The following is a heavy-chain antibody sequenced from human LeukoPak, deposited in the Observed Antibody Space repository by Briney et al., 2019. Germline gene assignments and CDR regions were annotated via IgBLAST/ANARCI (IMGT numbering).Heavy chain of an antibody. V-gene: IGHV1-2*02. J-gene: IGHJ4*02. Sequence: SVKVSCKASVYTFTGYYMHWVRQAPGQGLEWMGWINPNSGDTNYAQKFQGRVTMTRDTSISTAYMELSRLRSDDTAVYYCARDRSRFLGLCYFDYWGQGTLVTVSS. CDR1: VYTFTGYY. D-gene: IGHD3-16*01. CDR3: ARDRSRFLGLCYFDY. CDR2: INPNSGDT.